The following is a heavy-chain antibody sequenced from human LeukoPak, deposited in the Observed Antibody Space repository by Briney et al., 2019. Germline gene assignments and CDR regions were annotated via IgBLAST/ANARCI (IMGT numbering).Heavy chain of an antibody. CDR3: ARELWFGEPD. V-gene: IGHV3-53*01. J-gene: IGHJ4*02. D-gene: IGHD3-10*01. Sequence: GGSLRLSCAASGFTVSGNYMSWVRQASGKGLEWVSVTYSGGNTYYADSVKGRFTISRDNSKNTLYLQMNSLRAEDTAMYYCARELWFGEPDWGQGTLVTVSS. CDR2: TYSGGNT. CDR1: GFTVSGNY.